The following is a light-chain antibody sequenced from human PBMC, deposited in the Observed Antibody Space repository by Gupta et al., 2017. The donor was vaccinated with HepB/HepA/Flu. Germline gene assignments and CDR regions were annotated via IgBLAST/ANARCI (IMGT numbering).Light chain of an antibody. V-gene: IGLV2-23*02. CDR3: CSYAGSRTFML. CDR2: EVH. Sequence: SALTQPASVSGSPGQPITISCTGTSSDVGGYNLASWYQQHPGKAPKVLLYEVHKRPSGLSDRFSGSKSGNTASLTISGLQAEEEGDYYCCSYAGSRTFMLFGGGTKLTVL. J-gene: IGLJ2*01. CDR1: SSDVGGYNL.